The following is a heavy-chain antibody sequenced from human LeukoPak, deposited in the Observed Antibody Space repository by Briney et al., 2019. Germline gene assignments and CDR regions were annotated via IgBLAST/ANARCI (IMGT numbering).Heavy chain of an antibody. J-gene: IGHJ5*02. Sequence: NASETLSLTCTVSGGSISSYYWSWIRQPPGKGLEWIGYIYYSGSTNYNPSLKSRVTISVDTSKNQFSLKLSSVTAADTAVYYCLTDAGNPLDPWGQGTLVTVSS. V-gene: IGHV4-59*01. D-gene: IGHD1-1*01. CDR1: GGSISSYY. CDR2: IYYSGST. CDR3: LTDAGNPLDP.